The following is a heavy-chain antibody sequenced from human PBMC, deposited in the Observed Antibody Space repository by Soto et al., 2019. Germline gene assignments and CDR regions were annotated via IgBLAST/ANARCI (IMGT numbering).Heavy chain of an antibody. CDR3: ARGRVQYGQSYYLDY. Sequence: PSETLSLTCTVSGGSISSGGYYWSWIRQHPGKGLEWIGYIYYSGSTYYNPSLKSRVTISVDTSKNQFSLKLSSVTAADTAVYYCARGRVQYGQSYYLDYWGQGTLVTVSS. CDR2: IYYSGST. D-gene: IGHD4-4*01. J-gene: IGHJ4*02. V-gene: IGHV4-31*03. CDR1: GGSISSGGYY.